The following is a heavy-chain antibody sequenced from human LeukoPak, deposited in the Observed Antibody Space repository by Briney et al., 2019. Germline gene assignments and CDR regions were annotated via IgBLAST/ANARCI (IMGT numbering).Heavy chain of an antibody. J-gene: IGHJ4*02. CDR1: GFTFSSYG. CDR3: ARGDQWELRYYFDY. D-gene: IGHD1-26*01. Sequence: PGGSLRLSCAASGFTFSSYGMHWVRQAPGKGLEWVAVISYDGSNKYYADSVKGRFTISRDNSKNTLYLQMNSLRAEDTAVYYCARGDQWELRYYFDYWGQGTLVTVSS. V-gene: IGHV3-30*03. CDR2: ISYDGSNK.